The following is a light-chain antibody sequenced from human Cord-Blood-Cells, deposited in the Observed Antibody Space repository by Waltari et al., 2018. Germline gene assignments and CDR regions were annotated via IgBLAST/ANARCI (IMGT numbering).Light chain of an antibody. CDR2: DVS. V-gene: IGLV2-11*01. CDR3: CSYAGSYTVV. CDR1: SSDVGGYTY. J-gene: IGLJ2*01. Sequence: SALTQPRPVSGSPGQSITISCTGTSSDVGGYTYVSWYQQHPGKAPKLMIYDVSKRPSGVPDRFSGSKSGNTASLTISGLQAEDEADYYCCSYAGSYTVVFGGGTKLTVL.